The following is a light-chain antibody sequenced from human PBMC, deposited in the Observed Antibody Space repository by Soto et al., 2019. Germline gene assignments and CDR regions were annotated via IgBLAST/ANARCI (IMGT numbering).Light chain of an antibody. CDR3: SSYGGGGSALAV. CDR2: DVS. V-gene: IGLV2-14*03. J-gene: IGLJ1*01. CDR1: SSDVGGSKY. Sequence: QSALTQPASVSGSPGQSITISCTGTSSDVGGSKYVSWYQQHPGQAPKLMIYDVSNRPAGISDRFSGSKSGYTASRTISGLRAEDEGDYYCSSYGGGGSALAVFGTGTKVTVL.